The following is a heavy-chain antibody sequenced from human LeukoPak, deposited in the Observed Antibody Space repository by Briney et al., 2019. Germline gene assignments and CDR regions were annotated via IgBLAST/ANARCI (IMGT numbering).Heavy chain of an antibody. CDR3: ARNYDILTGPYYYYYMDV. J-gene: IGHJ6*03. D-gene: IGHD3-9*01. CDR2: ISAYNGNT. V-gene: IGHV1-18*01. Sequence: GASVKVSCKASGYTFTSYGISWARQAPGQGLEWMGWISAYNGNTNYAQKLQGRVTMTTDTSTSTAYMELRSLRSDDTAVYYCARNYDILTGPYYYYYMDVWGKGTTVTVSS. CDR1: GYTFTSYG.